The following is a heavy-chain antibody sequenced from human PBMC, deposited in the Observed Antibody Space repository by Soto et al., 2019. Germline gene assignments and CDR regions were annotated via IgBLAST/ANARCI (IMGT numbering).Heavy chain of an antibody. CDR2: ISYDGSNK. V-gene: IGHV3-30-3*01. J-gene: IGHJ4*02. Sequence: PGGSVRLSCAASGFTFSSYAMHWVRQAPGKGLEWVAVISYDGSNKYYADSVKGRFTISRDNSKNTLYLQMNSLRVEDTAVYYCARDGTHTSSWTYFDYWGQGALVTVSS. D-gene: IGHD6-13*01. CDR3: ARDGTHTSSWTYFDY. CDR1: GFTFSSYA.